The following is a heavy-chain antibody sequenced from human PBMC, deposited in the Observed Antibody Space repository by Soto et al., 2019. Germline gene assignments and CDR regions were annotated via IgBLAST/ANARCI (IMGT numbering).Heavy chain of an antibody. J-gene: IGHJ4*02. V-gene: IGHV3-48*03. CDR2: INSGGNSM. CDR1: GFIFSNYE. Sequence: GGSLRLSCAASGFIFSNYEMNWVRQAPGKGLEWISYINSGGNSMYYADSVKGRFTISKDNARNSLYLRMSSMRVEDTAMYNCPGQRQWLPSSFDHWGQGTLVTVSS. CDR3: PGQRQWLPSSFDH. D-gene: IGHD6-19*01.